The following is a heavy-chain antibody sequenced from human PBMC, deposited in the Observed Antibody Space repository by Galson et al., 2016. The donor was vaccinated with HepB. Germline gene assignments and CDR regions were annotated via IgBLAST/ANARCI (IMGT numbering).Heavy chain of an antibody. CDR2: INPYSGGT. D-gene: IGHD5-12*01. CDR3: ARGAGKKVATYNWFDP. J-gene: IGHJ5*02. Sequence: SVKVSCKASGYTFTGYYMHWVRQAPGQGLEWMGRINPYSGGTNYAQNFQGRVTMTRDTSISAAYMELSRLRSDDTAVYYCARGAGKKVATYNWFDPWGQGTLVTVSS. CDR1: GYTFTGYY. V-gene: IGHV1-2*06.